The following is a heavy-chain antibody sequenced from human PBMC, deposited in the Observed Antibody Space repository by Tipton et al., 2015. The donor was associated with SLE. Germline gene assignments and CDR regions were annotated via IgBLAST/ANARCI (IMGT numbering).Heavy chain of an antibody. D-gene: IGHD6-13*01. V-gene: IGHV4-39*07. CDR1: GGSITSSSYF. CDR2: IHHSGIT. J-gene: IGHJ6*03. Sequence: TLSLTCTVSGGSITSSSYFWGWIRQSPGKGLEWTGTIHHSGITYYNPSLKSRVTVSVDTSKNQFSLKLSSVTAADTAVYYCARVSGGIAYMDVWGKGTTVTFSS. CDR3: ARVSGGIAYMDV.